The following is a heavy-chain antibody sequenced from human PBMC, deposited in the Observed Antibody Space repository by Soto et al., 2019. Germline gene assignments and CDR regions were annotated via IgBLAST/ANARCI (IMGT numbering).Heavy chain of an antibody. CDR1: GFTFSSYA. CDR2: ISGSGGRT. V-gene: IGHV3-23*01. CDR3: AEDYIWGVYRHHNAFDF. Sequence: EVQLLESGGGLIQPGGSLRLSCAASGFTFSSYAMSWVRQAPGKGLEWVSGISGSGGRTYYADSVKGRFTISRDDSNNTLYLQMNGVRADDTAVYYCAEDYIWGVYRHHNAFDFWGQGTMVTVSS. J-gene: IGHJ3*01. D-gene: IGHD3-16*02.